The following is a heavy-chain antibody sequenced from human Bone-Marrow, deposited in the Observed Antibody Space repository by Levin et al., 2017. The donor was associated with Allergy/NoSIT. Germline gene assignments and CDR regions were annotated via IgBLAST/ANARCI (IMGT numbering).Heavy chain of an antibody. J-gene: IGHJ4*02. CDR3: ARQRLDGYNGDS. CDR1: DGSLEGYY. Sequence: SETLSLTCTASDGSLEGYYWSWIRQSAGKRLEWLGRVYLTGTTSYNPSLKSRLSLSADKSKNQFSLRLTSVTAADTAVYYCARQRLDGYNGDSWGPGILVTVSS. V-gene: IGHV4-4*07. CDR2: VYLTGTT. D-gene: IGHD5-24*01.